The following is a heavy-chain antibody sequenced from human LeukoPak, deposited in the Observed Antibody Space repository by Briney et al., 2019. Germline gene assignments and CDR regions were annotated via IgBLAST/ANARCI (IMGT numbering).Heavy chain of an antibody. J-gene: IGHJ3*02. D-gene: IGHD3-10*01. Sequence: SDTLSLTCAVSGCSFSSSNWRSWVRPPPGKWLEWMGEIYHSGSTNYKPFLKNRVTISGDKSKIQFSLKLCSVTAADKAVYYCAKSNGYGLVDIWGHGTMVTVSS. CDR3: AKSNGYGLVDI. CDR1: GCSFSSSNW. V-gene: IGHV4-4*02. CDR2: IYHSGST.